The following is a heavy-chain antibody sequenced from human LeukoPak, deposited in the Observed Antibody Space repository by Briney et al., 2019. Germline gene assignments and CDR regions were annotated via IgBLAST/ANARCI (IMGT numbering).Heavy chain of an antibody. D-gene: IGHD3-9*01. J-gene: IGHJ4*02. CDR2: IYYSGST. Sequence: SETLSLTCTVSGGSISNYYWSWFRQPPGKGLEWIGYIYYSGSTNYNPSLKSRVTISVDTSKSQFSLKLSSVTAADTAVYYCARLKIPPRGYDIDYWGQGTLVTVSS. CDR3: ARLKIPPRGYDIDY. V-gene: IGHV4-59*01. CDR1: GGSISNYY.